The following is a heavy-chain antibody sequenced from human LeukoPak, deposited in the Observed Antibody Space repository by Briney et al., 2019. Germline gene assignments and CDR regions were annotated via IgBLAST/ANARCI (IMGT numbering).Heavy chain of an antibody. CDR2: IYHSGST. D-gene: IGHD2-15*01. V-gene: IGHV4-59*08. Sequence: SETLSLTCTVSGGSISSYYWSWIRQPPGKGLEWIGSIYHSGSTYYNPSLKSRVTISVDTSKNQFSLKLSSVTAADTAVYYCARHSSVVGFDYWGQGTLVTVSS. J-gene: IGHJ4*02. CDR1: GGSISSYY. CDR3: ARHSSVVGFDY.